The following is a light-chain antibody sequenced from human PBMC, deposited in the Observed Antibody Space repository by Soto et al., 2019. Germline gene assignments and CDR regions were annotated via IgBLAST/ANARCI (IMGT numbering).Light chain of an antibody. J-gene: IGLJ6*01. CDR1: ISDVGGYNH. CDR3: CSFSRSVTDDV. V-gene: IGLV2-11*01. CDR2: DVS. Sequence: QSALTQPRSGSGSPGQSVTLSCTGTISDVGGYNHGSWYQQHPGKAPELMISDVSKRPSGVPDRFSGFKSGNTASLTISGLQVEDEAYYYCCSFSRSVTDDVFGSGTKLTLL.